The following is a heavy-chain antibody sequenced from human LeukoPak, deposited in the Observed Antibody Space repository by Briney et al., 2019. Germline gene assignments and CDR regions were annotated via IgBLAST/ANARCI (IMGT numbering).Heavy chain of an antibody. V-gene: IGHV3-23*01. CDR3: ARASIAVAAGLQY. J-gene: IGHJ4*02. CDR2: IGGSGGST. CDR1: GFTFSSYG. Sequence: GGSLRLSCAASGFTFSSYGMSWVRQAPGKGLEWVSAIGGSGGSTYYADSVKGRFTISRDNSKNTLYLQMNSLRAEDTAVYYCARASIAVAAGLQYWGQGTLVTVSS. D-gene: IGHD6-19*01.